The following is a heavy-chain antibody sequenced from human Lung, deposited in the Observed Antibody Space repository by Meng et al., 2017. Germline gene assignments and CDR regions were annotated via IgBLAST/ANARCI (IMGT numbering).Heavy chain of an antibody. D-gene: IGHD5-18*01. V-gene: IGHV6-1*01. Sequence: QLQLQQSGPGLLKPSETLSLTCAISGDSFSANSAAWNWIRQSPSRGLEWLGRNYYRSKWYNDYAVSVKSRIIITPDTSKNQFSLQLNSVTPEDTAVYFCASGYGLPSWGQGTLVTVSS. CDR2: NYYRSKWYN. J-gene: IGHJ5*02. CDR3: ASGYGLPS. CDR1: GDSFSANSAA.